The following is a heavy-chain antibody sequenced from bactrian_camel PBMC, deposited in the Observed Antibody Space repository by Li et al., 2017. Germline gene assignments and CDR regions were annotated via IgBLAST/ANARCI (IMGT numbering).Heavy chain of an antibody. J-gene: IGHJ4*01. CDR3: AARSGDWLTLMESAYYY. Sequence: VQLVESGGGSVHVGGSLKLSCTVSDFTFMPYCMGWFRQAPGKEREGVAAIDFAGSRRYSDSVKGRFTISKDNVKNTLFLQMNSLKPEDTAMYYCAARSGDWLTLMESAYYYWGQGTQVTVS. D-gene: IGHD1*01. CDR2: IDFAGSRR. V-gene: IGHV3S31*01. CDR1: DFTFMPYC.